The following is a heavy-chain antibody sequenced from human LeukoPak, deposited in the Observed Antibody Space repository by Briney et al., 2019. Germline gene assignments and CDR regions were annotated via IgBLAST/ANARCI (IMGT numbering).Heavy chain of an antibody. V-gene: IGHV4-59*08. CDR3: SRLGFSTGYYHH. CDR2: IYYSGSA. J-gene: IGHJ1*01. CDR1: GGSIGSYY. Sequence: SETLSLTCSVSGGSIGSYYWSWIRQPPGKGLEWIGYIYYSGSANYNPSLKSRVTISVDTSKKQFSLRLSSVTAADTAVYYCSRLGFSTGYYHHWGQGILVTVSS. D-gene: IGHD6-19*01.